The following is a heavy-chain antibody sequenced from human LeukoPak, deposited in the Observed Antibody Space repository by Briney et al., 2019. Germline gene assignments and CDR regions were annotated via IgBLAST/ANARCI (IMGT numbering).Heavy chain of an antibody. CDR1: GGSISSYY. J-gene: IGHJ4*02. Sequence: SETLPLTCTVSGGSISSYYWSWIRQPPGKGLEWIGYIYYSGSTNYNPSLKSRVTISVDTSKNQFSLKLSSVTAADTAVYYCARHYYGSGSRYYFDYWGQGTLVTVSS. D-gene: IGHD3-10*01. CDR2: IYYSGST. V-gene: IGHV4-59*01. CDR3: ARHYYGSGSRYYFDY.